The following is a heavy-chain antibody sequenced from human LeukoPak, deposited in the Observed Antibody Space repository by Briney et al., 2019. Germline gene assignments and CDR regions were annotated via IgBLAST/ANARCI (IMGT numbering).Heavy chain of an antibody. CDR2: IDPSDSYT. CDR1: GYSFTSYW. D-gene: IGHD6-13*01. CDR3: ARQYTYSSKWYYFDY. J-gene: IGHJ4*02. V-gene: IGHV5-10-1*01. Sequence: GESLRISCKGSGYSFTSYWISWVRQMPGKGLEWMGSIDPSDSYTTYSPSFRGHVTISADRSISTAYLQWSSLKASDTAIYYCARQYTYSSKWYYFDYWGQGTLVTVSS.